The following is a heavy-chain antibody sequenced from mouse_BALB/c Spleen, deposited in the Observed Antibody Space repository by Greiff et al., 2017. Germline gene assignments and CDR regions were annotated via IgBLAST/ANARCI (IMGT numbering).Heavy chain of an antibody. CDR1: GYTFTDYE. J-gene: IGHJ2*01. CDR2: IDPETGGT. V-gene: IGHV1-15*01. D-gene: IGHD1-1*01. CDR3: ASGTYGSSYGY. Sequence: QVQLQQSGAELVRPGASVTLSCKASGYTFTDYEMHWVKQTPVHGLEWIGAIDPETGGTAYNQKFKGKATLTADTSSNTAYLQLSSLTSEDTAVYYCASGTYGSSYGYWGQGTTLTVSS.